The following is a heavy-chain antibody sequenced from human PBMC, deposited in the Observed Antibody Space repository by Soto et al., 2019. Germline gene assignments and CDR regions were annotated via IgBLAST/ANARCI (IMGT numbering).Heavy chain of an antibody. CDR1: GGSISSGGYY. V-gene: IGHV4-31*03. CDR3: ARGTWVILGPYYDISLNWFDP. J-gene: IGHJ5*02. Sequence: SETLSLTCTVSGGSISSGGYYWSWIRQHPGKGLEWIGYIYYSVSTYYNPSLKSRVTISVDTSKNQFSLKLSSVTAADTAVYYCARGTWVILGPYYDISLNWFDPWGQGTLVTVSS. D-gene: IGHD3-9*01. CDR2: IYYSVST.